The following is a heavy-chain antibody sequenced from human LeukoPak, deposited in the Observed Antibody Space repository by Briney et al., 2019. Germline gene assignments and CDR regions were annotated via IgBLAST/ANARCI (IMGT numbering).Heavy chain of an antibody. D-gene: IGHD3-10*01. CDR2: IYHSGST. V-gene: IGHV4-39*07. CDR3: ARDIKHTYYYGSGSYSDYYYYMDV. Sequence: PSETLSLTCTVSGGSISSSSSYWGWIRQPPGKGLEWIGEIYHSGSTNYNPSLKSRVTISVDKSKNQFSLKLSSVTAADTAVYYCARDIKHTYYYGSGSYSDYYYYMDVWGKGTTVTVSS. CDR1: GGSISSSSSY. J-gene: IGHJ6*03.